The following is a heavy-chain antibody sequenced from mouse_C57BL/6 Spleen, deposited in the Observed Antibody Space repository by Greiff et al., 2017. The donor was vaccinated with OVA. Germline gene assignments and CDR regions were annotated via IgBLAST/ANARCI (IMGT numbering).Heavy chain of an antibody. CDR1: GFNIKDDY. D-gene: IGHD1-1*01. V-gene: IGHV14-4*01. CDR2: IDPENGDT. J-gene: IGHJ2*01. CDR3: TTSTPLTTVGRFDY. Sequence: EVQLQQSGAELVRPGASVKLSCTASGFNIKDDYMHWVKQRPEQGLEWIGWIDPENGDTEYDSKFQGKATITADTSSYTAYLHLSSLTSEDTSVYNCTTSTPLTTVGRFDYWGQGTTLTVSS.